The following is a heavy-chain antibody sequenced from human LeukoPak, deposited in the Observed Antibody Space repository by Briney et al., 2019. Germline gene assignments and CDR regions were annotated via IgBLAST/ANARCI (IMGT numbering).Heavy chain of an antibody. V-gene: IGHV3-48*02. CDR3: ARSRSVSNYKGMDV. J-gene: IGHJ6*02. CDR2: ISGSSSTI. CDR1: GFTFSRYS. Sequence: GGSLRLSCAASGFTFSRYSMNWVRQAPGKGLEWVSYISGSSSTIYYADSVKGRFTISRDNAKNSLYLQMNSLRDEDTAVYYCARSRSVSNYKGMDVWGQGTTVTVSS. D-gene: IGHD5/OR15-5a*01.